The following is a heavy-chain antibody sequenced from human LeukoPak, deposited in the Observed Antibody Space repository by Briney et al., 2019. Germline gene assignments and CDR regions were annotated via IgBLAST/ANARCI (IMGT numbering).Heavy chain of an antibody. CDR2: IIPIFGTA. V-gene: IGHV1-69*06. CDR1: GGTFSSYA. D-gene: IGHD4-17*01. CDR3: ARLGVEATVTTKGGVFDY. Sequence: SVKVSCKASGGTFSSYAISWVRQAPGQGLEWMGGIIPIFGTANYAQKFQGRVTITADKPTSTAYMELSSLRSEDTAVYYCARLGVEATVTTKGGVFDYWGQGTLVTVSS. J-gene: IGHJ4*02.